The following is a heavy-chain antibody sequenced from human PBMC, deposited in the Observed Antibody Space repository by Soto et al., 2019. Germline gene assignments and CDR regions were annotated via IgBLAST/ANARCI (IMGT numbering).Heavy chain of an antibody. V-gene: IGHV4-34*01. CDR3: ARGSSLLRFLEWSTWHYYYYGMDV. D-gene: IGHD3-3*01. CDR1: GGSFSGYY. CDR2: INHSGST. J-gene: IGHJ6*02. Sequence: SETLSLTCAVYGGSFSGYYWRWIRQPPGKGLEWIGEINHSGSTKYNPSLKSRVTISVDTSKNQFSLKLSSVTAADTAVYYCARGSSLLRFLEWSTWHYYYYGMDVWGQGTTVTV.